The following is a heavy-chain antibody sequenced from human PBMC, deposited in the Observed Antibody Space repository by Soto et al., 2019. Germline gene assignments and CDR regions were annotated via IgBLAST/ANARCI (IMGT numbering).Heavy chain of an antibody. J-gene: IGHJ4*02. CDR1: GGSLSDYS. CDR3: GGVTVPE. CDR2: VNRGGTT. Sequence: QVKLQQWGAGQLRPSETLSLTCAVSGGSLSDYSWSWIRQTPGKGLEWIGEVNRGGTTNYKPSLKSRLTISVDTARNQFSLKMRSLAAEDTAVYYCGGVTVPEWGQGTLVTVSS. D-gene: IGHD2-8*01. V-gene: IGHV4-34*01.